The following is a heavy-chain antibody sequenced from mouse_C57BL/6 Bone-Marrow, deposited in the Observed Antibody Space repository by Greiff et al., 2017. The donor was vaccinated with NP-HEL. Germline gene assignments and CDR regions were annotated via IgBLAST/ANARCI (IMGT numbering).Heavy chain of an antibody. CDR1: GYTFTSYW. J-gene: IGHJ2*01. CDR2: IDPSDSYT. Sequence: VQLQQPGAELVKPGASVKLSCKASGYTFTSYWMQWVKQRPGQGLEWIGEIDPSDSYTNYNQKFKGKATLTVDTSSSTAYMQLSSLTSEDSAVYYCARCDYGGYWGQGTTLTVSS. CDR3: ARCDYGGY. V-gene: IGHV1-50*01. D-gene: IGHD2-4*01.